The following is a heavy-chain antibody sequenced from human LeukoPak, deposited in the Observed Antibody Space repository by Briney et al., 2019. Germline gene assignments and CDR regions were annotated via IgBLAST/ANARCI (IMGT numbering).Heavy chain of an antibody. CDR2: INDNGGQR. V-gene: IGHV3-23*01. Sequence: PGGSLRLSCAASGFAFNNYAMTWVRQAPGKGLEWVSNINDNGGQRHYADSVKGRFTISRDNSKNMMFLQMDSLRAEDTAVYYCAKTQWKVGATDYFDHWGQGILVTVSS. CDR1: GFAFNNYA. CDR3: AKTQWKVGATDYFDH. D-gene: IGHD1-26*01. J-gene: IGHJ4*02.